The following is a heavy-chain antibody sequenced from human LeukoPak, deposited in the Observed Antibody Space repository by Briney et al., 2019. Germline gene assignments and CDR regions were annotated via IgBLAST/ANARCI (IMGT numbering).Heavy chain of an antibody. V-gene: IGHV3-30*18. J-gene: IGHJ4*02. D-gene: IGHD1-26*01. CDR2: ISYDGSNK. Sequence: GGSLRLSCAASGFTFSSYGMHWVRQAPGKGLEWVAVISYDGSNKYYADSVKGRFTISRDNSKNTLYLQMNSLRAEDTAVYYCAKVLQATGPNYLDYWGQGTLVTVSS. CDR3: AKVLQATGPNYLDY. CDR1: GFTFSSYG.